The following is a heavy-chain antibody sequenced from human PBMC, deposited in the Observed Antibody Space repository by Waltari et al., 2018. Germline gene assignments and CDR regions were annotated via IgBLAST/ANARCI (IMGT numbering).Heavy chain of an antibody. V-gene: IGHV4-59*08. D-gene: IGHD2-2*01. CDR2: IYYSGST. CDR3: ARHGRGDIVVVPADKRGEFDY. CDR1: GGSISSYY. Sequence: QVQLQESGPGLVKPSETLSLTCTVPGGSISSYYWSWIRQPPGKGLGWIGYIYYSGSTNYNPSLKSRVTISVDTSKNQFSLKLSSVTAADTAVYYCARHGRGDIVVVPADKRGEFDYWGQGTLVTVSS. J-gene: IGHJ4*02.